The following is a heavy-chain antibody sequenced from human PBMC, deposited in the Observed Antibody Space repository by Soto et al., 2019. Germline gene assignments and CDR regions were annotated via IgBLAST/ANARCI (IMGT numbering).Heavy chain of an antibody. J-gene: IGHJ4*02. CDR1: GGSFSGYY. D-gene: IGHD5-18*01. Sequence: SETLSLTCAVYGGSFSGYYWSWIRQPPGKGLEWIGEINHSGSTNYNPSLKSRVTISVDTSKNQFSLKLSSVTAADTAVYYCARRRVVDTAIANFDYWGQGTLVTVSS. V-gene: IGHV4-34*01. CDR3: ARRRVVDTAIANFDY. CDR2: INHSGST.